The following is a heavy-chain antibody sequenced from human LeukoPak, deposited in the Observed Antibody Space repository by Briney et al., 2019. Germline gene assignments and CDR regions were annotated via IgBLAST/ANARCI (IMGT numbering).Heavy chain of an antibody. CDR3: ARSDYYDSSGYAGDY. CDR2: INPNSGGT. Sequence: ASVKVSCKASGYTFTGYYMHWVRQAPGQGLEWMGWINPNSGGTNYAQKFQGRVTMTRDTSISTAYMELSRLRSDDTAVYYCARSDYYDSSGYAGDYWGQGTLVTVSS. J-gene: IGHJ4*02. CDR1: GYTFTGYY. D-gene: IGHD3-22*01. V-gene: IGHV1-2*02.